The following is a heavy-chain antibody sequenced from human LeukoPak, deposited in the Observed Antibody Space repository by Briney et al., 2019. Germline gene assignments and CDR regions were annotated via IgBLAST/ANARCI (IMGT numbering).Heavy chain of an antibody. V-gene: IGHV3-33*01. CDR2: IWYDGSSK. J-gene: IGHJ4*02. Sequence: GRSLRLSCAASGFTFSSYGMHWVRQAPGKGLEWVAVIWYDGSSKYYADSVKGRFTISRDNSKNTLYLQMNSLRAEDTAVYYCARDGGGYGSGSYPDYWGQGTLVTVSS. D-gene: IGHD3-10*01. CDR1: GFTFSSYG. CDR3: ARDGGGYGSGSYPDY.